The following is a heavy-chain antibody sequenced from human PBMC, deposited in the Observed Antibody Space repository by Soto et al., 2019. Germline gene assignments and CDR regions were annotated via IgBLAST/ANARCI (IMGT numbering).Heavy chain of an antibody. V-gene: IGHV4-61*08. CDR1: GGSISSGGYY. Sequence: SETLSLTCTVSGGSISSGGYYWSWIRQHPGKGLEWIGYIYYSGSTNYNPSLKSRVTISVDTSKNQFSLKLSSVTAADTAVYYCARGELYCSGSTCYSNRPFDYWGQGTLVTVSS. CDR3: ARGELYCSGSTCYSNRPFDY. CDR2: IYYSGST. J-gene: IGHJ4*02. D-gene: IGHD2-15*01.